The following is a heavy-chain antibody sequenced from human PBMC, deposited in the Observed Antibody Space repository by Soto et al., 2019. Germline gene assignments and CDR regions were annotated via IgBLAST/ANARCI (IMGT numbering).Heavy chain of an antibody. CDR2: IYHRGST. CDR1: SGSISSSNW. Sequence: QVQLQESGPGLVKPSGTLSLTYAVSSGSISSSNWRSWVRQPPGQGLEWVGEIYHRGSTNYNPSLKSRVTRSVDQSKGQSALKPSSVTAADTAVDYCAIVGEHGLGPDAFDIGGQGTMVTVAA. CDR3: AIVGEHGLGPDAFDI. D-gene: IGHD3-10*01. V-gene: IGHV4-4*02. J-gene: IGHJ3*02.